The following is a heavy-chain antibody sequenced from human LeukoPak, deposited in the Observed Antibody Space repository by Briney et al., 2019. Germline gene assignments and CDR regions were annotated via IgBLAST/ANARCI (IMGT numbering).Heavy chain of an antibody. J-gene: IGHJ4*02. D-gene: IGHD6-6*01. CDR1: GYTFTSYG. V-gene: IGHV1-18*01. Sequence: ASVKVSCKASGYTFTSYGISWVRQAPGQGLEWMGWISAYNGNTNYAQKLQGRVTMTTDTSTSTAYMELRSLRSEDTAVYYCARDPPMWNSSSSVDYWGQGTLVTVSS. CDR3: ARDPPMWNSSSSVDY. CDR2: ISAYNGNT.